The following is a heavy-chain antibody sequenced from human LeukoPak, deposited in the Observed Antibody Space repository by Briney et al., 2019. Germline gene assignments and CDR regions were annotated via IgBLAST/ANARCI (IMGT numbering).Heavy chain of an antibody. J-gene: IGHJ5*02. CDR1: GGSISSGDYY. CDR3: ARGEYCSSTSCYPIYWFDP. D-gene: IGHD2-2*01. V-gene: IGHV4-30-4*08. CDR2: IYYSGST. Sequence: SETLSLTCTVSGGSISSGDYYWSWIRQPPGKGLEWIGYIYYSGSTYYNPSLKSRVTISVDTSKNQFSLKLSSVTAADTAVYYCARGEYCSSTSCYPIYWFDPWGQGTLVTVSS.